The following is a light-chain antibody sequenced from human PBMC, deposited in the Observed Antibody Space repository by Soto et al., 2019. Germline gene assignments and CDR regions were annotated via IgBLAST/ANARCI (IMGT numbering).Light chain of an antibody. Sequence: ELVLTQSPGTLSLSPGERATLSCRASQRINTNYLAWYQQKSGQSPRLLIYDVSIRATGVPARFSGTGSETDFTLTISGLQSEDSAVYFCQQYNNWPFSFGQGTRLEIK. CDR3: QQYNNWPFS. J-gene: IGKJ5*01. CDR2: DVS. V-gene: IGKV3-15*01. CDR1: QRINTN.